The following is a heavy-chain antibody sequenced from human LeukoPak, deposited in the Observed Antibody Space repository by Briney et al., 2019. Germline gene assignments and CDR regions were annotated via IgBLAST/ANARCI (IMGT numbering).Heavy chain of an antibody. CDR1: GGSISSSSYY. D-gene: IGHD1-26*01. CDR3: ARHTSGSYYADWFDP. CDR2: IYYSGST. Sequence: SGTLSLTCTVSGGSISSSSYYWGWIRQPPGKGLEWIGSIYYSGSTYYNPSLKSRVTISVDTSKNQFSLKLSSVTAADTAVYYCARHTSGSYYADWFDPWGQGTLVTVSS. J-gene: IGHJ5*02. V-gene: IGHV4-39*01.